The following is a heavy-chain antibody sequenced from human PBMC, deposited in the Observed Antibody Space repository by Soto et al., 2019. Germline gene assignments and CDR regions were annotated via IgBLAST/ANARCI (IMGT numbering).Heavy chain of an antibody. CDR1: GFTFSSYA. CDR3: ARYIPGVRYYGMDV. V-gene: IGHV3-23*01. D-gene: IGHD2-2*01. J-gene: IGHJ6*02. CDR2: IGESGTPT. Sequence: GVSLRLSFAASGFTFSSYAMKLVRQAPGKGLEWVSLIGESGTPTYYADSVKGRFTISRDNSGNTLFLEMYSLRAEDTAVYYCARYIPGVRYYGMDVWGQGTTVTVSS.